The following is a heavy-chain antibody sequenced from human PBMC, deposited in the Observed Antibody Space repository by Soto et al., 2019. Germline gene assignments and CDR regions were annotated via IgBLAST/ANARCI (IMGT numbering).Heavy chain of an antibody. V-gene: IGHV4-34*01. D-gene: IGHD6-13*01. CDR3: ARNGAAAGTVLKYYYYYYMDV. CDR1: GGSFSGYY. CDR2: INHSGST. J-gene: IGHJ6*03. Sequence: SXTLSLTCAVYGGSFSGYYWSWIRHPPGNGLGWIGEINHSGSTNYNPSLKSRVTISVDTSKNQFSLKLSSVTAADTAVYYCARNGAAAGTVLKYYYYYYMDVWGKGTTVTVSS.